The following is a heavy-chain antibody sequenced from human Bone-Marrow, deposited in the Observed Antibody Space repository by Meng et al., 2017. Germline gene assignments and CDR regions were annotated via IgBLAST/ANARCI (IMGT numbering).Heavy chain of an antibody. CDR3: ARVPTTMAHDFDY. CDR2: IIHSGST. D-gene: IGHD4-11*01. V-gene: IGHV4-34*12. J-gene: IGHJ4*02. CDR1: GGSFSVDA. Sequence: QVHLQHLVAQLFVPFGTLSVFCFVSGGSFSVDALSCFRQPTRKGLEWIGDIIHSGSTNYNPSLESRATISVDTSQHNHSLNLSSVTAADSAVYYCARVPTTMAHDFDYWGQGTLVTVSS.